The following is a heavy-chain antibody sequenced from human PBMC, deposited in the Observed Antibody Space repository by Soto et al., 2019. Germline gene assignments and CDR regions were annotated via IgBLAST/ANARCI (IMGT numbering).Heavy chain of an antibody. J-gene: IGHJ5*02. CDR2: ISSSSSYI. V-gene: IGHV3-21*01. Sequence: GGSLRLSCAASGFTFSSYSMNWVRQAPGKGLEWVSSISSSSSYIYYADSVKGRFTISRDNAKNSLYLQMNSLRAEDTAVYYCARSRALAIVVVPAAAFDPWGQGTLVTVSS. CDR1: GFTFSSYS. D-gene: IGHD2-2*01. CDR3: ARSRALAIVVVPAAAFDP.